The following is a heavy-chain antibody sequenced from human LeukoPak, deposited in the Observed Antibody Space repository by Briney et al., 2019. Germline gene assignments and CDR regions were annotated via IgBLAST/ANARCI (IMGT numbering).Heavy chain of an antibody. D-gene: IGHD1-26*01. V-gene: IGHV1-69*13. CDR2: IIPIFGTA. CDR1: GGTFTSYA. Sequence: SVKVSCKASGGTFTSYAISWVRQAPGQGLEWMGGIIPIFGTANYAQKFQGRVTITADESTSTAYMELSSLRSEDTAVYYCAREVPVKWELPDYYYGMDVWGQGTTVTVSS. CDR3: AREVPVKWELPDYYYGMDV. J-gene: IGHJ6*02.